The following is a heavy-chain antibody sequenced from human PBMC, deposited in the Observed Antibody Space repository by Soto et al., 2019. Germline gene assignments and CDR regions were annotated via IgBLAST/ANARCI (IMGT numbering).Heavy chain of an antibody. V-gene: IGHV4-39*07. CDR3: ARAGDGYNLDAFDI. CDR2: IYYSGST. D-gene: IGHD5-12*01. Sequence: SETLSLTCTVSGGSISSSSYYWGWIRQPPGKGLEWIGSIYYSGSTYYNPSLKSRVTISVDTSKNQFSLKLSSVTAADTAVYYCARAGDGYNLDAFDIWGQGTMVTVSS. J-gene: IGHJ3*02. CDR1: GGSISSSSYY.